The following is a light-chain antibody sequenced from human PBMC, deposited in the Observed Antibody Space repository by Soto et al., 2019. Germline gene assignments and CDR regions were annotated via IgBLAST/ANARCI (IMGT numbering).Light chain of an antibody. CDR2: RAS. V-gene: IGKV3-15*01. J-gene: IGKJ2*01. CDR1: QSVSRN. Sequence: EIVMTQSPATLSVSPGERATLSCRASQSVSRNLAWYQQKPGQAPRLLIYRASTRATGIPVRFSGSGSGTDFTLIISSLQSEDFAVYYCQQYEDWPPYTFGQGTKLEIK. CDR3: QQYEDWPPYT.